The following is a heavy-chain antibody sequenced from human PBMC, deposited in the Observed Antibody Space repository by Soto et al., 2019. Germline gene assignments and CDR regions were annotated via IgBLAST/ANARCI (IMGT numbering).Heavy chain of an antibody. CDR3: EKDKGGTPYYIDS. J-gene: IGHJ4*02. CDR2: INWNSEKV. Sequence: VLLVESGGGLVQPGRSLRLSCAVSGFHFGNYAMHWVRQAPGKGLEWVAAINWNSEKVAYACSVLGRFTIVRDSAKNYLHMKMIDLTTAATDLYYCEKDKGGTPYYIDSWGQGIMVTVSS. CDR1: GFHFGNYA. V-gene: IGHV3-9*01. D-gene: IGHD6-25*01.